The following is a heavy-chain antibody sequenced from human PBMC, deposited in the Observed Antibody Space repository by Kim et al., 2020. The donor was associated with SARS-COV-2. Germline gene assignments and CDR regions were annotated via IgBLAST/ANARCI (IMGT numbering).Heavy chain of an antibody. CDR3: ALAVAGSDTYYYYGMDV. D-gene: IGHD6-19*01. J-gene: IGHJ6*02. Sequence: SVKVSCKASGGTFSSYAISWVRQAPGQGLEWMGGIIPIFGTANYAQKFQGRVTITADESTSTAYMELSSLRSEDTAVYYCALAVAGSDTYYYYGMDVWGQGTTVTVSS. V-gene: IGHV1-69*13. CDR2: IIPIFGTA. CDR1: GGTFSSYA.